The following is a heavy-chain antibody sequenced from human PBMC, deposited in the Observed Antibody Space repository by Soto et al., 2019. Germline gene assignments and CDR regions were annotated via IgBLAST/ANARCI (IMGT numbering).Heavy chain of an antibody. D-gene: IGHD2-15*01. CDR2: IYYSGST. J-gene: IGHJ4*02. V-gene: IGHV4-59*01. CDR3: ARDLNCSGGSCYSH. Sequence: SETLSLTCTVSCGSISSYYWSWIRQPPGKGLEWIGYIYYSGSTNYNPSLKSRVTISVDTSKNQFSLKLSSVTAADTAVYYCARDLNCSGGSCYSHWGQGTLVTVSS. CDR1: CGSISSYY.